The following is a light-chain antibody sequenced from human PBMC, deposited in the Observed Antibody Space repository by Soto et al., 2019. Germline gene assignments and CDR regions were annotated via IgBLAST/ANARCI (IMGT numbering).Light chain of an antibody. Sequence: QSVLTQPASVSGSPGQSITISCTGTSSDVGGYNYVSWYQQHPGKAPKLMIYEVSNRPSGVSNRFSGSKSGNTASLTISGLQAEDEAYYYCRSYTSSFYVFGNGTKVTVL. CDR2: EVS. CDR1: SSDVGGYNY. CDR3: RSYTSSFYV. V-gene: IGLV2-14*01. J-gene: IGLJ1*01.